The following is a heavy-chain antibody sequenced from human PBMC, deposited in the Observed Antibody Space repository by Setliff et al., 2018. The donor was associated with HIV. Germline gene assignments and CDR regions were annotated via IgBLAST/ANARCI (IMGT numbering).Heavy chain of an antibody. Sequence: PSETLSLTCTVSGGSISSHYWSWIRQPPGKGLEWIGSIHYSGSTNYNPSLKSRVTISVETSQNLFSLRLRSVTAADTGVYYCARPGSSSYYYAMDGWGLGTTVTVSS. V-gene: IGHV4-59*11. D-gene: IGHD3-10*01. J-gene: IGHJ6*02. CDR2: IHYSGST. CDR3: ARPGSSSYYYAMDG. CDR1: GGSISSHY.